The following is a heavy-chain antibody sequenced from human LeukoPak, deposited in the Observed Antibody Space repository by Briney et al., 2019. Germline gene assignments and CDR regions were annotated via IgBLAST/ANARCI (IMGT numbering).Heavy chain of an antibody. V-gene: IGHV3-33*06. D-gene: IGHD2-21*02. Sequence: PGGSLRLSCAASGFTFSSYGMHWVRQAPGKGLEWVAVIWYDGSNKYYADSVKGRFTISRDNSKNTLYLQMNSLRAEDTAVYYCAKDKSFAYCGGDCYPLFDYWGQGTLVTVSS. J-gene: IGHJ4*02. CDR3: AKDKSFAYCGGDCYPLFDY. CDR2: IWYDGSNK. CDR1: GFTFSSYG.